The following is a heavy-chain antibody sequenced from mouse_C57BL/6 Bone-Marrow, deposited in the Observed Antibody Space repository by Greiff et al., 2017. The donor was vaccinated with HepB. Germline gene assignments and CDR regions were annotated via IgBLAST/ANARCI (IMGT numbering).Heavy chain of an antibody. CDR2: INPSTGGT. J-gene: IGHJ4*01. CDR1: GYSFTGYY. Sequence: EVKLVESGPELVKPGASVKISCKASGYSFTGYYMNWVKQSPEKSLEWIGEINPSTGGTTYNQKFKAKATLTVDKSSSTAYMHLKSLKSEDSAVDYCARECYGISLYAMDYWYQGTAATVTA. V-gene: IGHV1-42*01. CDR3: ARECYGISLYAMDY. D-gene: IGHD1-1*01.